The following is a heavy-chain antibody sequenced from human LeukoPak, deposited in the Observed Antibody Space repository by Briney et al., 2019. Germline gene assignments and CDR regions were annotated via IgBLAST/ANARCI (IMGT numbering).Heavy chain of an antibody. CDR3: ARVGGGGPRDY. Sequence: SETLSLTCAVYGGSFSGYYWSWIRQPPGKGLGWIGEINHSGSTNYNPSLKSRVTISVDTSKNQFSLKLSSVTAADTAVYYCARVGGGGPRDYWGQGTLVTVSS. CDR1: GGSFSGYY. CDR2: INHSGST. D-gene: IGHD2-15*01. J-gene: IGHJ4*02. V-gene: IGHV4-34*01.